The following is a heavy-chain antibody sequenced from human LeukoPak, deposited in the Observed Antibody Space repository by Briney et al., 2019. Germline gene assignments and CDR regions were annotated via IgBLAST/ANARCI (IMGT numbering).Heavy chain of an antibody. CDR2: ISYDGSNK. J-gene: IGHJ4*02. CDR1: GFSFRYYG. D-gene: IGHD7-27*01. V-gene: IGHV3-30*03. CDR3: ARANWAGIEAPATDY. Sequence: GGSLRLSCAASGFSFRYYGTHWVRQAPGKGLEWVAVISYDGSNKYYADSVKGRFTISRDNSKNTLFLQMNSLRTEDTAVYFCARANWAGIEAPATDYWGQGTLVTVSS.